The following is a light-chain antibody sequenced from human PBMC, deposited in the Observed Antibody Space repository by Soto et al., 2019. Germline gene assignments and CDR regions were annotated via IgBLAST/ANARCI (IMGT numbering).Light chain of an antibody. V-gene: IGLV1-44*01. CDR2: DNN. CDR3: AAWDDSLNGHVV. Sequence: QSVLTQPPSASGTPGQRVAISCSGSSSNIGINHVNWHQQLPGTAPKLLIYDNNQRPSGVPDRFSGSKSGTSASLAISGLQSEDEADYYCAAWDDSLNGHVVFGGGTKVTVL. J-gene: IGLJ2*01. CDR1: SSNIGINH.